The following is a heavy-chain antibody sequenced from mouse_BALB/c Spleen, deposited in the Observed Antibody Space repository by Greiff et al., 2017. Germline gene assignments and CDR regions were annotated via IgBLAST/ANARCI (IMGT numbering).Heavy chain of an antibody. CDR1: GFTFSDYY. Sequence: EVKVVESGGGLVKPGGSLKLSCAASGFTFSDYYMYWVRQNPEKRLEWVATISDGGSYTYYPDSVKGRFTIARDNAKNNLYLQMSSRKSEDTAMYYCARDRGGNYVGYAMDYWGQGTSVTVSS. V-gene: IGHV5-4*02. CDR2: ISDGGSYT. CDR3: ARDRGGNYVGYAMDY. D-gene: IGHD2-1*01. J-gene: IGHJ4*01.